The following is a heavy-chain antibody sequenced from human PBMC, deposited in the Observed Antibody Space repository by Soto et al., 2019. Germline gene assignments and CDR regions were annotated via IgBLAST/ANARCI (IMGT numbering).Heavy chain of an antibody. CDR2: ITSGGGST. CDR3: ANHPYDFWSGYSRPTWYMDV. CDR1: GFTFSSQW. V-gene: IGHV3-74*01. D-gene: IGHD3-3*01. J-gene: IGHJ6*03. Sequence: GGSLRLSCAASGFTFSSQWMHWVRQAPGKGLVWVSRITSGGGSTCYADSVKGRFTISRDNSKNMLYLQMNSLRAEDTAVYYCANHPYDFWSGYSRPTWYMDVWGKGTTVTVSS.